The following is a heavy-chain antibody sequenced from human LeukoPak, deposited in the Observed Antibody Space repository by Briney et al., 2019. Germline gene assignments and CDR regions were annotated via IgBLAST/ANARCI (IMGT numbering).Heavy chain of an antibody. V-gene: IGHV3-21*01. CDR3: ARDPYCSGTSCYGWFDP. D-gene: IGHD2-2*01. Sequence: PGGSLRLSCAASGFTFSSYSMNWVRQAPGKGLEWVSSISSSSSYIYYADSVKGRFTISRDNAKNSLYLQMNSLRAEDTAVYYCARDPYCSGTSCYGWFDPWGQGTLVTVSS. CDR1: GFTFSSYS. J-gene: IGHJ5*02. CDR2: ISSSSSYI.